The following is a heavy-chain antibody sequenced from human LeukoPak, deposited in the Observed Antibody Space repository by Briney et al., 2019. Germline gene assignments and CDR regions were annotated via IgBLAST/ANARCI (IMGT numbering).Heavy chain of an antibody. V-gene: IGHV1-2*02. CDR1: GYTFTGYY. J-gene: IGHJ6*03. D-gene: IGHD4-17*01. CDR3: ARATVTTFTYHYYYMDV. Sequence: ASVKVSCKASGYTFTGYYMHWVRQAPGQGLEWMGWINPNSGGTNYAQKFQGRVTMTRDTSISTAYMELSRLRSDDTAVYYCARATVTTFTYHYYYMDVWGKGTTVTVSS. CDR2: INPNSGGT.